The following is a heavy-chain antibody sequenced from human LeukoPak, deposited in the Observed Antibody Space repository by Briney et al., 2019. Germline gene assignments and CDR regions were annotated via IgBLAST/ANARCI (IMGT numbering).Heavy chain of an antibody. V-gene: IGHV3-23*01. D-gene: IGHD2/OR15-2a*01. Sequence: GGSLRLSCAASGFRFSSYAMNWIRQAPGKGLEWVSGISGSAVTTYYAGSVKGRFTISRDNSKNTLYLQMNSLRAEDTGVYYCAREFSGFDYWGRGTAVSVSS. J-gene: IGHJ4*02. CDR1: GFRFSSYA. CDR3: AREFSGFDY. CDR2: ISGSAVTT.